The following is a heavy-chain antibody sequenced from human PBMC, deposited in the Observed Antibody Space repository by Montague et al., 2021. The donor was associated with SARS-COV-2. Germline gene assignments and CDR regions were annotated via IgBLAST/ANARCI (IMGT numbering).Heavy chain of an antibody. CDR3: ARARFDFGAGRQGTIDF. CDR1: GDSITNHY. Sequence: SETLSLTCSVSGDSITNHYWSWIRQNAGKGLEWIGRMYFTGKTNFSPFFSSRLTMSADTSKKQFYLKLTSVTAADTAIYFCARARFDFGAGRQGTIDFWGQGTLVTVSS. D-gene: IGHD3-10*01. CDR2: MYFTGKT. J-gene: IGHJ4*01. V-gene: IGHV4-4*07.